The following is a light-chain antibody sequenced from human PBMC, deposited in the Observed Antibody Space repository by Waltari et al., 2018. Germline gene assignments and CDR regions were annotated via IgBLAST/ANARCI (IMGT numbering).Light chain of an antibody. Sequence: QSALTQPRSVSGSPGQTVTISCTGTSSDVGSYNYFSRYQQYPGKVPKLMMYDVSKRPSGVPDRFSGSKSGNTASLTISGLQAEDEADYYCCSYAGSYVVFGGGTKLTVL. CDR1: SSDVGSYNY. CDR3: CSYAGSYVV. V-gene: IGLV2-11*01. CDR2: DVS. J-gene: IGLJ2*01.